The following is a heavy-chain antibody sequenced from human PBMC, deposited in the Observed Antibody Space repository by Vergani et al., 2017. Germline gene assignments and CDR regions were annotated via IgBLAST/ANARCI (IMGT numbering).Heavy chain of an antibody. CDR3: ARGYYDFWGGYYNGGRYYYMDV. CDR2: MNPNSGNT. CDR1: GYTFTSYD. Sequence: QVQLVQSGAEVKKPGASVKVSCKASGYTFTSYDNNWVRRATGKGLEWMGWMNPNSGNTGYAQKFQGRVTMTRNTSISTADMELSSLRSEDTAVYYCARGYYDFWGGYYNGGRYYYMDVWGKGP. J-gene: IGHJ6*03. D-gene: IGHD3-3*01. V-gene: IGHV1-8*01.